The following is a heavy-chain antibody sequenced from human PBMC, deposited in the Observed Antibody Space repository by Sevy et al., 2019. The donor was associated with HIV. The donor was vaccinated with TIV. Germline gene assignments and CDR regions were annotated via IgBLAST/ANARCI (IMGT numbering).Heavy chain of an antibody. J-gene: IGHJ6*02. Sequence: SETLSLTCTVSGGSISSYYWSWIRQPAGKGLEWIGRIYTSGSTNYNPSLKSRVTMSVDTSKNQFSLKLSSVTAADTAVYYCARDNNRVKERYSYGYHYYYGMDVWGQGTTVTVSS. D-gene: IGHD5-18*01. CDR3: ARDNNRVKERYSYGYHYYYGMDV. V-gene: IGHV4-4*07. CDR2: IYTSGST. CDR1: GGSISSYY.